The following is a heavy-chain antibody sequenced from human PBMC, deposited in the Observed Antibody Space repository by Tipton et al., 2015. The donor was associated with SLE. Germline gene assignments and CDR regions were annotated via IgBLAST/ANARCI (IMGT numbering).Heavy chain of an antibody. CDR2: FYHSGST. CDR3: ARINVPTAMDFYYYYMDV. CDR1: GGSIRSSNW. J-gene: IGHJ6*03. V-gene: IGHV4-4*02. Sequence: TLSLTCAVSGGSIRSSNWWSWVRQPPGKGLEWIGRFYHSGSTYYNPSLKSRVTISVDTSKNQFSLKLSSVTAADTAQYYCARINVPTAMDFYYYYMDVWGNGTTVTVSS. D-gene: IGHD2-2*01.